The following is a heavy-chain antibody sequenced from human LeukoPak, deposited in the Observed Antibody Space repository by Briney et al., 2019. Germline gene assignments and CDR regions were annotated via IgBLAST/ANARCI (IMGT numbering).Heavy chain of an antibody. D-gene: IGHD4-17*01. CDR2: IWYDGSNK. V-gene: IGHV3-33*01. CDR3: ATDNDGALDN. CDR1: GFTFSSYG. J-gene: IGHJ4*02. Sequence: GGSLRLSCAASGFTFSSYGMHWVRQAPGKGLEWVAVIWYDGSNKYYADSVKGRFTISRDNSKNTLYLQMDSLRAEDTAVYYCATDNDGALDNWGQGTLVTVSS.